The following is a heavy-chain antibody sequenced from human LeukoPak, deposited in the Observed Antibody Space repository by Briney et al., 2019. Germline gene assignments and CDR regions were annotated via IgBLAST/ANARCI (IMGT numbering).Heavy chain of an antibody. CDR1: GFTFSSYS. CDR3: ARDSIAYCGGDCYQPYYFDY. CDR2: ISSSSSYI. Sequence: GGSLRLSCAASGFTFSSYSMNWVRQAPGKGLEWVSSISSSSSYIYYADSVKGRFTISRDNAKNSLYLQMNSLRAEDTAVYYCARDSIAYCGGDCYQPYYFDYWGQGTLVTVSS. V-gene: IGHV3-21*01. D-gene: IGHD2-21*02. J-gene: IGHJ4*02.